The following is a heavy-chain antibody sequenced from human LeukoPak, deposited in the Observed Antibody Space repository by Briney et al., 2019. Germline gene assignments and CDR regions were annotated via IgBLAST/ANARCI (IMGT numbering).Heavy chain of an antibody. V-gene: IGHV3-23*01. CDR1: GFTFSPYA. Sequence: GGSLRLSCAASGFTFSPYAMSWVRQAPGKGLEWISAVSGSGDRTYYAGSVKGRFTISRDNSKNIVYLRMNSLRAEDTAVYFCANSRGYGSGNLWGQGTLVTVSS. CDR3: ANSRGYGSGNL. J-gene: IGHJ4*02. D-gene: IGHD3-10*01. CDR2: VSGSGDRT.